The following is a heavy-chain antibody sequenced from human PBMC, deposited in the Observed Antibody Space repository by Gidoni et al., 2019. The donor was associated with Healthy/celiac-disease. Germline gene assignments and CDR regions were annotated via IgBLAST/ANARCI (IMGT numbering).Heavy chain of an antibody. D-gene: IGHD3-10*01. CDR2: IYYSGST. CDR1: GGSISSSSYY. V-gene: IGHV4-39*01. J-gene: IGHJ3*02. CDR3: ARHAGTRIDDAFDI. Sequence: QLQLQESGPGLVKPSETLSLTCTVSGGSISSSSYYWGWIRQPPGKVLEWIGSIYYSGSTYYNPSLKSRVTISVDTSKNQFSLKLSSVTAADTAVYYCARHAGTRIDDAFDIWGQGTMVTVSS.